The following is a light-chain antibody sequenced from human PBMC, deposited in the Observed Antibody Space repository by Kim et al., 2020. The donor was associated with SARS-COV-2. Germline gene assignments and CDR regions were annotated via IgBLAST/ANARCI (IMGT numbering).Light chain of an antibody. CDR3: QAWDSSTNWV. V-gene: IGLV3-1*01. J-gene: IGLJ3*02. Sequence: VSPGQTASITCSGDKLGDKYACWYQQKPGQSLVLVIYQDSKRPSGIPERFSGSNSGNTATLTISGTQAMDEADYYCQAWDSSTNWVFGGGTQLTVL. CDR1: KLGDKY. CDR2: QDS.